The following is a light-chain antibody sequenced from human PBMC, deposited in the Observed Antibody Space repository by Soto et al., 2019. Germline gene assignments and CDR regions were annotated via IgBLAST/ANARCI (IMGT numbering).Light chain of an antibody. J-gene: IGLJ1*01. CDR3: NSYTSISTYV. CDR1: SSDIGSYNY. Sequence: QSLLTQSASVSGSPGQSITISCTGTSSDIGSYNYVSWYQQHPDKAPKLMIYDVTNRPSGVSDRFSGCKSGNTASLTISGLQAEDEADYYCNSYTSISTYVFGTGTKVTVL. V-gene: IGLV2-14*03. CDR2: DVT.